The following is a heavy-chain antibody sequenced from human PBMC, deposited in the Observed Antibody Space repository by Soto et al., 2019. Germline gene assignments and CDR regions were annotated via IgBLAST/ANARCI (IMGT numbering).Heavy chain of an antibody. CDR3: ARGGATMAALDYYYYGMDV. CDR1: GYTFTSYY. D-gene: IGHD1-26*01. J-gene: IGHJ6*02. CDR2: INPNSGGT. V-gene: IGHV1-2*04. Sequence: ASVKVSCKASGYTFTSYYMHWVRQAPGQGLEWMGWINPNSGGTNYAQKFQGWVTMTRDTSISTAYMELSRLRSDDTAVYYCARGGATMAALDYYYYGMDVWGQGTTVTSP.